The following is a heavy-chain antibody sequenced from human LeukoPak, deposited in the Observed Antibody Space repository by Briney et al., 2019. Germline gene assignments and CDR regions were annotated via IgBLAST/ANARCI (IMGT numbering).Heavy chain of an antibody. J-gene: IGHJ4*02. Sequence: QPGRSLRLSCTASGFTLGDYAMSWVRQAPGKGLEWVGFIRSKAYGGTTEYAASVKGRFTISRDDSKSIAYLQMNSLKTEDTAVYYCTRVAPVVRGVKGAYFDYWGQGTLVTVSS. CDR2: IRSKAYGGTT. V-gene: IGHV3-49*04. CDR1: GFTLGDYA. D-gene: IGHD3-10*01. CDR3: TRVAPVVRGVKGAYFDY.